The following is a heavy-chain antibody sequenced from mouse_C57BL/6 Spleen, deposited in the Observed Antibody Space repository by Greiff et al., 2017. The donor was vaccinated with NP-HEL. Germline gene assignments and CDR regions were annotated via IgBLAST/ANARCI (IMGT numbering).Heavy chain of an antibody. V-gene: IGHV1-55*01. J-gene: IGHJ2*01. CDR3: ARGSYYSFDY. CDR1: GYTFTSYW. D-gene: IGHD2-12*01. Sequence: VQGVESGAELVKPGASVKMSCKASGYTFTSYWITWVKQRPGQGLEWIGDIYPGSGSTNYNEKFKSKATLTVDTSSSTAYMQLSSLTSEDSAVYYCARGSYYSFDYWGQGTTLTVSS. CDR2: IYPGSGST.